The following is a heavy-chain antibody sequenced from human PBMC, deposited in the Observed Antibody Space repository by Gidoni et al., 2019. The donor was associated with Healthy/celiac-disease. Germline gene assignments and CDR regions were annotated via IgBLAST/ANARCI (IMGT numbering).Heavy chain of an antibody. V-gene: IGHV1-18*04. CDR3: ARDGAYSSSWLPFDY. D-gene: IGHD6-13*01. CDR2: ISSYSGNT. CDR1: GYTFTNYG. Sequence: QVQLVQSGAEVNKPGASVKVSCKASGYTFTNYGISWVRQAPGQGLEWMGWISSYSGNTNYAQNLQGRVTMTTDTSTSTAYMEVRSLRPDDTAVYYCARDGAYSSSWLPFDYWGQGTLVTVSS. J-gene: IGHJ4*02.